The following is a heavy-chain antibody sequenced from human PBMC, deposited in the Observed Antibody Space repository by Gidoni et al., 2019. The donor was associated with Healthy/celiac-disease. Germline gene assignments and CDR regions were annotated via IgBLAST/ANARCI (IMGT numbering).Heavy chain of an antibody. CDR1: GGSISSSNW. V-gene: IGHV4-4*02. Sequence: QVQLQESGPGLVKPSGTLSLTCAVSGGSISSSNWWSWVRQPPGKGLEWIGEIYHSGSTNYNPSLKSRVTISVDKSKNQFSLKLSSVTAADTAVYYCAGRYSGYDDEGGLLYWYGMDVWGQGTTVTVSS. D-gene: IGHD5-12*01. CDR3: AGRYSGYDDEGGLLYWYGMDV. CDR2: IYHSGST. J-gene: IGHJ6*02.